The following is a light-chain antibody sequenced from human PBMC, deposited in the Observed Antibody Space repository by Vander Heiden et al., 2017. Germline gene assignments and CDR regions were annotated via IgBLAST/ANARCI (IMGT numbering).Light chain of an antibody. Sequence: DIQMTQSPSTLSASVGDRITITCRASQSVGSWVAWYQQKPGRAPRPLIFKASTLQSGVPSRFSGSGSGNEFTLTISSLQPDDFATYYCQQYNGYPTFGQGTKVEIK. CDR2: KAS. J-gene: IGKJ1*01. CDR1: QSVGSW. V-gene: IGKV1-5*03. CDR3: QQYNGYPT.